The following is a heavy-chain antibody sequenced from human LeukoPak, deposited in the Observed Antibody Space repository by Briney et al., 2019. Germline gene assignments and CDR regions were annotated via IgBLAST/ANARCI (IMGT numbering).Heavy chain of an antibody. CDR3: ARDRGTYGVYIIDY. Sequence: GGSLRLSCAASGFTFSSYAMHWVRQAPGKGLEWVAVISYDGSNKYYADSVKGRFTISRDNSKNTLYLQMNSLRAEDTVVYYCARDRGTYGVYIIDYWGQGTLVTVSS. CDR1: GFTFSSYA. CDR2: ISYDGSNK. J-gene: IGHJ4*02. D-gene: IGHD3-10*01. V-gene: IGHV3-30-3*01.